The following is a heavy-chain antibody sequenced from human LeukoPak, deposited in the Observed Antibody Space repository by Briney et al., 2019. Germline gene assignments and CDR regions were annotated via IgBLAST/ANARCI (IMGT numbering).Heavy chain of an antibody. CDR1: GGSISSYY. CDR3: ARGRSDFWSGYYRFDY. CDR2: IYYSGST. J-gene: IGHJ4*02. V-gene: IGHV4-59*01. D-gene: IGHD3-3*01. Sequence: PSETLSLTCTVSGGSISSYYWSWIRQPPGKGLEWIGYIYYSGSTNYNPFLKSRVTISVDTSKNQFSLKLSSVTAADTAVYYCARGRSDFWSGYYRFDYWGQGTLVTVSS.